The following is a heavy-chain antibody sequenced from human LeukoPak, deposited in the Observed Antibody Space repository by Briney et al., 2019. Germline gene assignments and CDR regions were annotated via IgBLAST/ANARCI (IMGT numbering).Heavy chain of an antibody. CDR3: ARGVTTHMDV. CDR2: IYHSGST. J-gene: IGHJ6*03. D-gene: IGHD4-17*01. CDR1: GYSISSGYY. V-gene: IGHV4-38-2*02. Sequence: PSETLSLTCTVSGYSISSGYYWGWIRQPPGKGLEWIGSIYHSGSTYYNPSLKSRVTISVDTSKNQFSLKLSSVTAADTAVYYCARGVTTHMDVWGKGTTVTVSS.